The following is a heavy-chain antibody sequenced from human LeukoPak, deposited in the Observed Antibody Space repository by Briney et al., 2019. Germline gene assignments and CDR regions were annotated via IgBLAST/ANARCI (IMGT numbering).Heavy chain of an antibody. Sequence: GGSLRLSCAASGFTFSSYWMHWVRQAPGKGLGWVSRINSDGSSTSYADSVKGRFTISRDNAKNTLYLQMNSLRAEDTAVYYCARGVRVETTVTTSSGGWFDPWGQGTLVTVSS. CDR2: INSDGSST. CDR1: GFTFSSYW. CDR3: ARGVRVETTVTTSSGGWFDP. V-gene: IGHV3-74*01. D-gene: IGHD4-11*01. J-gene: IGHJ5*02.